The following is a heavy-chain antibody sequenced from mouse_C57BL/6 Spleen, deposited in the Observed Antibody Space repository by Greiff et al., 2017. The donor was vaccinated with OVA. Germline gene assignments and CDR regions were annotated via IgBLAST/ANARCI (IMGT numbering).Heavy chain of an antibody. CDR1: GFTFSDYG. CDR3: ARGYYDGSSYDYFDY. D-gene: IGHD1-1*01. J-gene: IGHJ2*01. CDR2: ISSGSSTI. V-gene: IGHV5-17*01. Sequence: EVMLVESGGGLVKPGGSLKLSCAASGFTFSDYGMHWVRQAPETGLEWVAYISSGSSTIYYADTVKGRFTISRDNAKNTLFLQMTSLRSEDTAMYYCARGYYDGSSYDYFDYWGQGTTLTVSS.